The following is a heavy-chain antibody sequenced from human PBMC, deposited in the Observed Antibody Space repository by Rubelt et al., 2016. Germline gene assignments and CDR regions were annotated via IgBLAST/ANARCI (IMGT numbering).Heavy chain of an antibody. CDR2: SGST. J-gene: IGHJ5*02. V-gene: IGHV4-39*07. D-gene: IGHD6-19*01. Sequence: SGSTYYNPSLKSRVTISVDTSKNQFSLKRSSVTAADTAVYYCARDMESIAVAGTNWFDPWGQGTLVTVSS. CDR3: ARDMESIAVAGTNWFDP.